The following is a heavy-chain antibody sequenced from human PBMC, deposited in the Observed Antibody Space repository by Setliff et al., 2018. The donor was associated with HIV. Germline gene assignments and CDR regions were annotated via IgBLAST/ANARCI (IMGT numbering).Heavy chain of an antibody. CDR2: INHSGST. V-gene: IGHV4-34*01. CDR1: GGSFSGYY. J-gene: IGHJ5*02. D-gene: IGHD3-22*01. Sequence: SETLSLTCAVYGGSFSGYYWSWICQPPGKGLEWIGEINHSGSTNYNPSLKSRVTISVDTSKNQFSLKLSSVTAADTAVYYRARYRYYYDSSGYGRWFDPWGQGTLVTVSS. CDR3: ARYRYYYDSSGYGRWFDP.